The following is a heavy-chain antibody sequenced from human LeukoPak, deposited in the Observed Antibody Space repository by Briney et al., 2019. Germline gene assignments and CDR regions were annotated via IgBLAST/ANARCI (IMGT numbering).Heavy chain of an antibody. V-gene: IGHV4-34*01. CDR2: INHSGST. D-gene: IGHD1-1*01. J-gene: IGHJ6*02. CDR3: ASRTGTTEGGRDV. CDR1: GGSFSGYY. Sequence: SETLSLTCAVYGGSFSGYYWSWIRQPPGKGLEWIGEINHSGSTNYNPSLKSRVTISVDTSKNQFSLKLSSVTAADTAVYYCASRTGTTEGGRDVWGQGTTVTVSS.